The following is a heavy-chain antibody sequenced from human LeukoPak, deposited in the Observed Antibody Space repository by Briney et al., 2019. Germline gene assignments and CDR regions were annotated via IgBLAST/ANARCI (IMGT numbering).Heavy chain of an antibody. V-gene: IGHV3-66*02. CDR2: IYSAGST. CDR3: AREGGSGSYGYDY. J-gene: IGHJ4*02. CDR1: GFTFSSYE. Sequence: PGGSLRLSCAASGFTFSSYEMNWVRQAPGKGLEWVSVIYSAGSTYYADSVKGRFTISRDNSKNTAYLQMNSLRPDDTAVYYCAREGGSGSYGYDYWGQGTLVTVSS. D-gene: IGHD3-10*01.